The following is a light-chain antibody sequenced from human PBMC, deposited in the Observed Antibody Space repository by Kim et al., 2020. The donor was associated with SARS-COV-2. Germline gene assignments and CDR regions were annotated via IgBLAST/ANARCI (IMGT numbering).Light chain of an antibody. Sequence: SVDRGQTTTITWGGSAIGRKNVHWCQQKPGQAPVLVIYRDSDRPSGIPERFSGSNSGNTATLTISSAQDGDEADYYCQVWDSTTYVFGGGTKVTVL. CDR3: QVWDSTTYV. CDR1: AIGRKN. V-gene: IGLV3-9*01. J-gene: IGLJ1*01. CDR2: RDS.